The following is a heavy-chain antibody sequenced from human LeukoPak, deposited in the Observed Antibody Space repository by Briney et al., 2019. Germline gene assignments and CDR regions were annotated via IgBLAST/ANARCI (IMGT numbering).Heavy chain of an antibody. CDR2: IYSGGST. Sequence: GGSLRLSCAASGFTVSSNYMSWVRQAPGKGLEWVSVIYSGGSTYYADSVKGRFTISRDNSKNTLYLQMNSLRAEDTAAYYCARGPSSWYPFDYWGQGTLVTVSS. V-gene: IGHV3-66*01. J-gene: IGHJ4*02. CDR3: ARGPSSWYPFDY. D-gene: IGHD6-13*01. CDR1: GFTVSSNY.